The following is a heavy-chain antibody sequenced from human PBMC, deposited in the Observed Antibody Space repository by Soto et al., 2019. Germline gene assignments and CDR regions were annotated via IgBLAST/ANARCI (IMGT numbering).Heavy chain of an antibody. Sequence: EVQLVESGGGLVQPGGSPRLSCAASGFTFSSYSINWVRQAPGKGLEWVSYISSTSNTIYYADSVKGRFTISRDNAKNSLDLQMNSLRDEDTAVYYCARGRFSSTSYGMDVWGQGTTVIVSS. D-gene: IGHD2-21*01. J-gene: IGHJ6*02. CDR2: ISSTSNTI. V-gene: IGHV3-48*02. CDR1: GFTFSSYS. CDR3: ARGRFSSTSYGMDV.